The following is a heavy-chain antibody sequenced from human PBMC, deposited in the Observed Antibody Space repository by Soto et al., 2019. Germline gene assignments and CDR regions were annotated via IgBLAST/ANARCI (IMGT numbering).Heavy chain of an antibody. CDR1: GGTFSSYA. V-gene: IGHV1-69*13. J-gene: IGHJ6*02. CDR3: AREGAAFLQLERRHYYSGMDV. CDR2: IIPIFGTA. D-gene: IGHD1-1*01. Sequence: SVKVSCKASGGTFSSYAISWVRQAPGQGLEWMGGIIPIFGTANYAQKFQGRVTNTADEYTSTAYMELSSLRAEDTAVYYCAREGAAFLQLERRHYYSGMDVWGQGTKVTSP.